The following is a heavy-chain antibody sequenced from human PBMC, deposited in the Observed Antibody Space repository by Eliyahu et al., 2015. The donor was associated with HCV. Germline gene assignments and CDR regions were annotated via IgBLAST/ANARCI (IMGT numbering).Heavy chain of an antibody. CDR3: ARHREYYYDSSGYYVFDY. D-gene: IGHD3-22*01. CDR2: IYYSGST. V-gene: IGHV4-59*08. CDR1: GGSISSYY. Sequence: QVQLQESGPGLVKPSETLSLTCTVSGGSISSYYWSWIRQPPGKGLEWIGYIYYSGSTNYNPSLKSRVTISVDTSKNQFSLKLSSVTAADTAVYYCARHREYYYDSSGYYVFDYWGQGTLVTVSS. J-gene: IGHJ4*02.